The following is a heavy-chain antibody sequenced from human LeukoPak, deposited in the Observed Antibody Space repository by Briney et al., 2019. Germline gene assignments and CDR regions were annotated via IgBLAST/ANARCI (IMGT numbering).Heavy chain of an antibody. V-gene: IGHV3-66*02. CDR3: ARDQDSSGWYAGYFQH. Sequence: PGGSLRLSCAASGFTVSSNYMSWVRQAPGKGLEWVSVIYSGGSTYYSDSVKGRFTISRDNSKNTLYLQMNSLRDEDTAVYYCARDQDSSGWYAGYFQHWGQGTLVTVSS. D-gene: IGHD6-19*01. CDR1: GFTVSSNY. J-gene: IGHJ1*01. CDR2: IYSGGST.